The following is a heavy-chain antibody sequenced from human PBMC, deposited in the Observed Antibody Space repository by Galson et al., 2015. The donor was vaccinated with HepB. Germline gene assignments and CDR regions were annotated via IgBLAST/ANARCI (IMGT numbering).Heavy chain of an antibody. Sequence: CAGSGFTFGDYWMSWVRQAPGKGLEWVADIKLDASETSYVDSVKGRFTISRDDAKNSLFLQMNYLRVEDTAVYYCAMARSGWFNFWGLGTLVTVSS. CDR3: AMARSGWFNF. CDR1: GFTFGDYW. D-gene: IGHD1-26*01. J-gene: IGHJ5*01. CDR2: IKLDASET. V-gene: IGHV3-7*03.